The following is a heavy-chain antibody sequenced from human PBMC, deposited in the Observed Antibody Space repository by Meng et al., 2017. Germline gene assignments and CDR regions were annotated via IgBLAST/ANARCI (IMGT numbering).Heavy chain of an antibody. CDR1: GFTFSSYG. V-gene: IGHV3-33*01. J-gene: IGHJ4*02. Sequence: QVQWVGSGGGGVQAGRSVSLSCAASGFTFSSYGMHWVRQAPGKGLEWVAVIWYDGSNKYYADSVKGRFTISRDNSKNTLYLQMNSLRAEDTAVYYCARVVYSSGWSFDYWGQGTLVTVSS. CDR3: ARVVYSSGWSFDY. D-gene: IGHD6-19*01. CDR2: IWYDGSNK.